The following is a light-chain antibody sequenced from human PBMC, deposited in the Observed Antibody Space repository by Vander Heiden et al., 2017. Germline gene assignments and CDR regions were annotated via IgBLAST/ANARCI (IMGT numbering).Light chain of an antibody. CDR3: QQYGSSPPFT. Sequence: QSPTFLSSSVGSGIPTTCATHHVSSNYLDWYQQKPGKAPRLLIYGASSRDTGVPDRFSGSGSGTDFTLTISSLEPEDIAIYYCQQYGSSPPFTFGGGTKVEIK. CDR2: GAS. CDR1: HHVSSNY. V-gene: IGKV3-20*01. J-gene: IGKJ4*01.